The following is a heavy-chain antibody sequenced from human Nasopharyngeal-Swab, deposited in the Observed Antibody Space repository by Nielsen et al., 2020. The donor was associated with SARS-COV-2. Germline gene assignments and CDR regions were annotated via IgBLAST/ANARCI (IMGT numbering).Heavy chain of an antibody. CDR1: GFTFSTYD. CDR3: ARGVGFGELIGATFDL. Sequence: GESLKISCSASGFTFSTYDTHWVRQATGKGLEWVSAIGTAGDAFYPASVKGRFTISRENAKNSLSLQMNSLRAGDTAVYYCARGVGFGELIGATFDLWGQGTMVTVSS. CDR2: IGTAGDA. D-gene: IGHD3-10*01. J-gene: IGHJ3*01. V-gene: IGHV3-13*04.